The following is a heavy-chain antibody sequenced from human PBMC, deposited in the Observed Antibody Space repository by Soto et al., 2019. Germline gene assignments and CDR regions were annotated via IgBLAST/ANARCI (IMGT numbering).Heavy chain of an antibody. D-gene: IGHD2-15*01. CDR3: ARDPAVILGYFHY. Sequence: SETLSLTCVISGDSVSSNSAAWNWIRQSPSRGLEWLGRTYYRSKWYNDYAVSVKSRITINPDTSKNQFSMQLNSVTPDDTAVYYCARDPAVILGYFHYWGQGTLVTVSS. J-gene: IGHJ4*02. V-gene: IGHV6-1*01. CDR2: TYYRSKWYN. CDR1: GDSVSSNSAA.